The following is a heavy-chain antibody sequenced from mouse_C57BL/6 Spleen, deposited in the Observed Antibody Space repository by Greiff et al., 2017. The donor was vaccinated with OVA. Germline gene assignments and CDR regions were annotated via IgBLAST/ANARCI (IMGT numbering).Heavy chain of an antibody. V-gene: IGHV1-81*01. Sequence: VQLVESGAELARPGASVKLSCKASGYTFTSYGISWVKQRTGQGLEWIGEIYPRSGNTYYNEKFKGKATLTADKSSSTAYMELRSLTSEDSAVYFCARSGYGNLGFAYWGQGTLVTVSA. J-gene: IGHJ3*01. CDR2: IYPRSGNT. CDR1: GYTFTSYG. D-gene: IGHD2-1*01. CDR3: ARSGYGNLGFAY.